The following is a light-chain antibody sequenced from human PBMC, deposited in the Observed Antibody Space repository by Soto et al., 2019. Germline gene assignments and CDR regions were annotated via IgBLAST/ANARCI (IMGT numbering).Light chain of an antibody. Sequence: QSVLTQPASVSGSPGQSITISCTGTNSDIGGYNYVSWYQQHPGKAPKLMIYDVSNRPSGVSNRFSGSKSGNTASLTISGLQAEDEADYYCTSYTSSSTPYVFGTGTKLTVL. J-gene: IGLJ1*01. CDR2: DVS. CDR3: TSYTSSSTPYV. CDR1: NSDIGGYNY. V-gene: IGLV2-14*01.